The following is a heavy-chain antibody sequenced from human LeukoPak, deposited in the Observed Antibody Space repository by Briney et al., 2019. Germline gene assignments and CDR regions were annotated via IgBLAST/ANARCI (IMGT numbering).Heavy chain of an antibody. Sequence: GGSLRLSCAASGFTFSSYAMSWVRQAPGKGLEWVSAISDSGISTYYADSVKGRFTISRDNSKNTLYLQMNSLRAEDTAVYYCAKDTGSGYDYFSYYFDYWGQGTLVTVSS. J-gene: IGHJ4*02. D-gene: IGHD5-12*01. CDR2: ISDSGIST. CDR3: AKDTGSGYDYFSYYFDY. V-gene: IGHV3-23*01. CDR1: GFTFSSYA.